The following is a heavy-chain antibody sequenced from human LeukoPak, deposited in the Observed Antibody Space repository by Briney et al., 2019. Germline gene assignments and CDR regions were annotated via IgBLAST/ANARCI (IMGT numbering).Heavy chain of an antibody. V-gene: IGHV1-69*02. J-gene: IGHJ4*02. CDR3: ARARSCGGDCYSDDY. Sequence: SVKVSCKASGGTFSSYTISWMRQAPGQGLQWMGRIIPILGIANYAQKFQGRVTITADKSTSTAYMELSSLRSEDTAVYYCARARSCGGDCYSDDYWGQGTLVTVSS. CDR2: IIPILGIA. D-gene: IGHD2-21*02. CDR1: GGTFSSYT.